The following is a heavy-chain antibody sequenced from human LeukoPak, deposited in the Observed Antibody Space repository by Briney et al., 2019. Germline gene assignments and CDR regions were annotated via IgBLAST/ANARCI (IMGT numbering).Heavy chain of an antibody. CDR2: INPSGGST. V-gene: IGHV1-46*01. CDR1: GYTFTSYY. J-gene: IGHJ4*02. CDR3: AIHSSGWGRVY. Sequence: ASVKVSCKASGYTFTSYYMHWVRQAPGQGLEWMGIINPSGGSTSYAQKFQGRVTMTRDTSTSTVYMELSSLRSEDTAVYYCAIHSSGWGRVYWGQGTLVTVSS. D-gene: IGHD6-19*01.